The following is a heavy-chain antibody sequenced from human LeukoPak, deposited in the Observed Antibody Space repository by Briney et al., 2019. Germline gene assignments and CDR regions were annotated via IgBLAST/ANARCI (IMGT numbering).Heavy chain of an antibody. CDR3: ATGYCSGGSCPYYYYMDV. J-gene: IGHJ6*03. Sequence: GGSLRLSCAASGFTVSSNYMSWVRQAPGKGLEWVSIIYSGGSTFYADSVKGRFTISRDNSKNTLYLQMNSLRAEDTAVYYCATGYCSGGSCPYYYYMDVWGKGTTVTISS. CDR2: IYSGGST. CDR1: GFTVSSNY. V-gene: IGHV3-53*01. D-gene: IGHD2-15*01.